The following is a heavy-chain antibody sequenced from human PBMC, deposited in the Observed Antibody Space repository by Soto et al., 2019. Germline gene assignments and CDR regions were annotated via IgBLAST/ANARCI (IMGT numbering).Heavy chain of an antibody. CDR2: INHSGST. Sequence: ASETLSLTCAVYGGSFSGYYWSWIRQPPGKGLEWIGEINHSGSTNYNPSLKSRVTISVDTSKNQFSLKLSSVTAADTAVYYCARGRRKYQLLTYNWFDPWGQGTLVTVSS. CDR1: GGSFSGYY. V-gene: IGHV4-34*01. J-gene: IGHJ5*02. D-gene: IGHD2-2*01. CDR3: ARGRRKYQLLTYNWFDP.